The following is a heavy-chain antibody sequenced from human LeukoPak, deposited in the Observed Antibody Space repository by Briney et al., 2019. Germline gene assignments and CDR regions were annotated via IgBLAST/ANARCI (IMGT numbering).Heavy chain of an antibody. V-gene: IGHV4-30-4*08. Sequence: SQTLSLTCSVSGASITSTNYYWSWVRQVPGKGLEWIGYIYYSGRTYFNPSLRSRVSMSVDTSKSQFFLNLTSVTAADTAVYFCARSYCSSTSCYAGNWFDPWGQGTLVTVSS. CDR2: IYYSGRT. J-gene: IGHJ5*02. CDR1: GASITSTNYY. D-gene: IGHD2-2*01. CDR3: ARSYCSSTSCYAGNWFDP.